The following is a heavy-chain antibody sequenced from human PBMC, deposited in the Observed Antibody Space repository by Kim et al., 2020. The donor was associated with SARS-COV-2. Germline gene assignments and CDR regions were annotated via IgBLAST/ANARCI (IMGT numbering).Heavy chain of an antibody. CDR3: ALKVVIPFDY. CDR2: NK. J-gene: IGHJ4*02. Sequence: NKYYADSVKGRFTISRDNSKNTLYLQMNSLRAEDTAVYYCALKVVIPFDYWGQGTLVTVSS. D-gene: IGHD3-22*01. V-gene: IGHV3-30*02.